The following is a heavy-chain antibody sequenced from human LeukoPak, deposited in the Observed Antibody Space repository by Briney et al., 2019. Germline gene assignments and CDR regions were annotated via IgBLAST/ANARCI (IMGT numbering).Heavy chain of an antibody. CDR1: GHTFTGYY. Sequence: ASVKVSCKASGHTFTGYYMHWVRQAPGQGLEWMGWINPNSGGTNYVQKFQGRVTMTRDTSISTAYMELSRLRSDDTAVYYCARVDPGYCSGGSCYHDAFDIWGQGTMVTVSS. J-gene: IGHJ3*02. D-gene: IGHD2-15*01. CDR2: INPNSGGT. V-gene: IGHV1-2*02. CDR3: ARVDPGYCSGGSCYHDAFDI.